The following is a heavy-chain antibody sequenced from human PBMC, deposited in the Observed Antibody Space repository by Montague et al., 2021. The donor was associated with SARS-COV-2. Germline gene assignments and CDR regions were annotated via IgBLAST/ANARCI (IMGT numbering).Heavy chain of an antibody. D-gene: IGHD1-14*01. V-gene: IGHV2-5*02. CDR2: IYRDDDK. J-gene: IGHJ3*02. CDR3: AGGGTQPEI. Sequence: PALVKPTQTLTLTCTFSGFSLSTSGVGVGWIRQPPGKALEWLIVIYRDDDKHYSPSLKSRLTITKDTSKNQVVLKMTNMDPVDTGTYYCAGGGTQPEIWGQGTMVIVSS. CDR1: GFSLSTSGVG.